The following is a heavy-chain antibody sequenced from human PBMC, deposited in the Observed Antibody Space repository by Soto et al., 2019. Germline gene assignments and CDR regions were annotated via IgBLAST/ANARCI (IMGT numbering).Heavy chain of an antibody. Sequence: GGSVRLSCAASGLSISNYWMHWVRQAPGKGLVWVSRINGVGSSTDYADSVKGRFTISRDNAKNTLYLQMNSLTVADTALYYCVTLIPPQAYWGQGTLVTVSS. D-gene: IGHD2-2*02. J-gene: IGHJ4*02. V-gene: IGHV3-74*01. CDR3: VTLIPPQAY. CDR2: INGVGSST. CDR1: GLSISNYW.